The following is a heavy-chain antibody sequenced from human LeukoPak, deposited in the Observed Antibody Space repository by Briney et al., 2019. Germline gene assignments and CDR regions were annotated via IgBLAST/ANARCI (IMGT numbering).Heavy chain of an antibody. CDR2: INPSGGST. CDR1: VYPFTRHY. Sequence: GASVKVSFKAAVYPFTRHYMHWVRQAPGQGLEWMGIINPSGGSTSYAQKFQGRVTMTRDTSTSTVYMELSSQRSEDTAVDGCAKCRVYVDTAMALDYWGQGTLVTVSS. D-gene: IGHD5-18*01. J-gene: IGHJ4*02. CDR3: AKCRVYVDTAMALDY. V-gene: IGHV1-46*01.